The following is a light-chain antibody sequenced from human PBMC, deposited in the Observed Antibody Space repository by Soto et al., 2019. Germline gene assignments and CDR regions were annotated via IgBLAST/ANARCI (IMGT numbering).Light chain of an antibody. Sequence: EIVLTQSPATLSSSPGERATLSCRASQSVTRFLAWYQQKPGQAPRLLIYDASNRATGIPARFSGSGSGTDFTLTISSLEPEDFAVYYCQQRSNWPRLTFGGGTKVEIK. J-gene: IGKJ4*01. CDR1: QSVTRF. CDR2: DAS. V-gene: IGKV3-11*01. CDR3: QQRSNWPRLT.